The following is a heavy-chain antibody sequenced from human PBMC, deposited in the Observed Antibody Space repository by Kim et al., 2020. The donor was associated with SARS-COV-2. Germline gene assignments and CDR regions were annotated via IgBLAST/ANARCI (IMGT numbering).Heavy chain of an antibody. CDR1: GFSFSNSP. J-gene: IGHJ4*02. CDR3: AKLGSWSHSGD. Sequence: GGSLRLSCAASGFSFSNSPMIWVRQVPGKGLEWVSAIVFNTYYADSVRGRFTISKDISKNKLFLQMNNLRAEDAAIYYCAKLGSWSHSGDWGQGTLVTVSS. CDR2: IVFNT. V-gene: IGHV3-23*05. D-gene: IGHD3-10*01.